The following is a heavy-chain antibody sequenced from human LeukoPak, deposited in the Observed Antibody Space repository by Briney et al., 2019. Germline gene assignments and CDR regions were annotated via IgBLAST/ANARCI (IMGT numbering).Heavy chain of an antibody. CDR3: VKDVSSTVYYWYGMDV. CDR1: GFTLDDSA. Sequence: GGSLRLSCAASGFTLDDSAMHWVRQAPGKGLEWVSGINWNSGSMAYVDSVKGRFTISRDNARNSLYLQMDSLRPEDTALYYCVKDVSSTVYYWYGMDVWGQGTTVTVSS. D-gene: IGHD2-2*01. CDR2: INWNSGSM. J-gene: IGHJ6*02. V-gene: IGHV3-9*01.